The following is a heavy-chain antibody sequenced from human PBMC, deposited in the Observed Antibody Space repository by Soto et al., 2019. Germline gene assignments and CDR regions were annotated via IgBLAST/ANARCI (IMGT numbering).Heavy chain of an antibody. V-gene: IGHV1-69*13. D-gene: IGHD2-21*02. J-gene: IGHJ5*02. CDR1: GGTISRYS. CDR3: TRGGAIVVVTAPFDL. Sequence: SVKVSCKASGGTISRYSITWVRQAPGHGLEWIGRVIPIFGIPTYAQKFQGRVTITADESTSTAYMELSSLRSEDTALYYCTRGGAIVVVTAPFDLWGQGTLVTVAS. CDR2: VIPIFGIP.